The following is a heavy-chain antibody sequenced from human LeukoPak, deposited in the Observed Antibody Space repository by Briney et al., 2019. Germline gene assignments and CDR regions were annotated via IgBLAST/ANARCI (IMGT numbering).Heavy chain of an antibody. CDR1: GFILNTYT. J-gene: IGHJ4*02. CDR3: WRDSPYDTSI. Sequence: PGGSLRLSCAASGFILNTYTITWVRQAPGKGLEWVSSITNTPNYIYYADSVKGRFIISRDNANNSLYLQMDSLRAEDTAVYYCWRDSPYDTSIWGQGTLVTVSS. CDR2: ITNTPNYI. D-gene: IGHD3-16*01. V-gene: IGHV3-21*01.